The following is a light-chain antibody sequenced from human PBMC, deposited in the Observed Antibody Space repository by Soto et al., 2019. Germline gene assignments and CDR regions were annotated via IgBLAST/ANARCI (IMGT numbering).Light chain of an antibody. V-gene: IGLV1-51*01. CDR2: DNH. CDR3: CSYKITSTPFV. J-gene: IGLJ1*01. CDR1: ASNIGSNS. Sequence: QSVLTQPPSVSAAPGQKVTISCSGSASNIGSNSLSWYRQFPGSSPMLVIYDNHKRPSGISARFSASKSDTSATLTISGLQNEEEADYYCCSYKITSTPFVLGTGNKVTV.